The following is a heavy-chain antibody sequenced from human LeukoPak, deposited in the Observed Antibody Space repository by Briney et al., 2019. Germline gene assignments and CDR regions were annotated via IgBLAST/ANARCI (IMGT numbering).Heavy chain of an antibody. V-gene: IGHV3-20*04. CDR1: GFTFDDYG. D-gene: IGHD3-10*02. Sequence: PGGSLRLSCAASGFTFDDYGMSWVRQTPGKGLEWVSGINWNGGSTDHADSVKGRFTISRDNAKNSLYLQMNSLRAEDTAVYYCAELGITMIGGVWGKGTTVTISS. J-gene: IGHJ6*04. CDR2: INWNGGST. CDR3: AELGITMIGGV.